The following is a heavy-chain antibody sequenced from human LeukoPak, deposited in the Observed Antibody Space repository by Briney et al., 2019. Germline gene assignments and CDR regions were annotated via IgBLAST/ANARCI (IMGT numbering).Heavy chain of an antibody. Sequence: SETLSLTCTVSGGSISSYYWSWIRQPPGKGLEWIGYIYYSGSTNYNPSLKSRVTISVDTSKSQFSVKLNSVTAADTAMYYCGRRGHLHRPFWGQGTLVTVSS. CDR2: IYYSGST. CDR1: GGSISSYY. J-gene: IGHJ4*02. CDR3: GRRGHLHRPF. D-gene: IGHD3/OR15-3a*01. V-gene: IGHV4-59*08.